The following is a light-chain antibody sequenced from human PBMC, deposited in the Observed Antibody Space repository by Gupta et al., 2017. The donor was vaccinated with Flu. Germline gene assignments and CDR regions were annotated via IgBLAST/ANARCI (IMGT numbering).Light chain of an antibody. Sequence: ATLSVSPGERATRSCRASQSISSKIAWYQQKPGQAPRLLIYDAYTRPTGIPVRFSGSGSGTEFTLTINSLQSEDFAVYYCQQYDTWPPWTLGQGTKVEIK. CDR1: QSISSK. CDR3: QQYDTWPPWT. CDR2: DAY. V-gene: IGKV3-15*01. J-gene: IGKJ1*01.